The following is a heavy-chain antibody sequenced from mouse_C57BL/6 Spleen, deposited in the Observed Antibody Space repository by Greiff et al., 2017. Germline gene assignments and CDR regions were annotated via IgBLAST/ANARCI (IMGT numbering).Heavy chain of an antibody. CDR2: IYPGDGDT. CDR3: AEVYDGYHPYAMDY. D-gene: IGHD2-3*01. J-gene: IGHJ4*01. CDR1: GYAFSSSW. V-gene: IGHV1-82*01. Sequence: QVQLQQSGPELVKPGASVKISCKASGYAFSSSWMNWVKQRPGQGLEWIGRIYPGDGDTNYNGKFKGKATLTADKSSSTAYMQLSSLTSEDSAVYFCAEVYDGYHPYAMDYWGQGTSVTVAS.